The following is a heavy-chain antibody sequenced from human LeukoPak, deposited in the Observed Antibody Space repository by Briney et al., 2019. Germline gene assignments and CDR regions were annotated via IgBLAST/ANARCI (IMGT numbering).Heavy chain of an antibody. CDR1: GFTFTTYA. D-gene: IGHD5-18*01. V-gene: IGHV3-23*01. CDR2: LSASGGSA. CDR3: ARDKPGHSYGYDGDNWFDP. J-gene: IGHJ5*02. Sequence: PGGSLRLSCAASGFTFTTYAMHWVRQSPGKGLEWVSGLSASGGSAYYADSLRGRFTVSRDNSKDTLFLQMNSLKTEDTAVYYCARDKPGHSYGYDGDNWFDPWGQGTLVTVSS.